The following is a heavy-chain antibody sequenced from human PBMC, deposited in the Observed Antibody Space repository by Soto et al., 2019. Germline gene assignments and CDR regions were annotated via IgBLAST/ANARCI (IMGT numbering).Heavy chain of an antibody. CDR3: ARMMGYLLEVDHYYDGMDV. Sequence: QVQLVQSGAEVKKPGASVKVSCTASGYTFTSYYMHWVRQAPGQGLEWMRVINPAGDDTTYAEKFQARVTMIRDTSTRTVYMDLSSLRSDDTAVYYCARMMGYLLEVDHYYDGMDVWGHGTTVTVSS. CDR1: GYTFTSYY. J-gene: IGHJ6*02. V-gene: IGHV1-46*01. CDR2: INPAGDDT. D-gene: IGHD2-15*01.